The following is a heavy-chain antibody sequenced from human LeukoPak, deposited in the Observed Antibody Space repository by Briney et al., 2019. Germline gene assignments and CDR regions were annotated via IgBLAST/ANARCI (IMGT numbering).Heavy chain of an antibody. CDR1: GFTFSSYW. CDR2: IKQDGSEK. J-gene: IGHJ3*02. V-gene: IGHV3-7*01. D-gene: IGHD1-26*01. CDR3: AREWELLRSFAFDI. Sequence: GGSLRLSCAASGFTFSSYWMSWVRQAPGKGLEWVANIKQDGSEKYYVDSVKGRFTISRDNAKNSLYLQMNSLRAEDTAVYYCAREWELLRSFAFDIWGQGTMVTVSS.